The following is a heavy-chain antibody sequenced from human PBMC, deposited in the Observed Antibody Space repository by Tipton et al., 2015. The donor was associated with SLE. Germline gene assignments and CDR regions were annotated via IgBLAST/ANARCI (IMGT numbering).Heavy chain of an antibody. D-gene: IGHD2-15*01. J-gene: IGHJ4*02. CDR2: IYTDGGT. V-gene: IGHV3-66*01. CDR3: ARETPRIIAAVFDL. Sequence: GSLRLSCLASGFTVGSNFMSWVRQAPGKGPEWVSVIYTDGGTYYAASVKGGFTVSRDISKNLLFLHMSGLRADDTAVYYCARETPRIIAAVFDLWGQGTLVTVSS. CDR1: GFTVGSNF.